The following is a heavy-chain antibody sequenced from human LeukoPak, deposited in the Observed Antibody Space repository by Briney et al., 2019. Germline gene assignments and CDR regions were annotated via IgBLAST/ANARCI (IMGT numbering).Heavy chain of an antibody. D-gene: IGHD6-19*01. CDR1: GFTFSNYW. J-gene: IGHJ4*02. CDR3: AAGAGWLIDW. CDR2: IEKDGSEI. V-gene: IGHV3-7*01. Sequence: PPGGSLRLSCAASGFTFSNYWMNWVRQAPGKGMEWVAIIEKDGSEILYVDSVKGRFTISRDNAKNSLYLQMNSLRAEDTAVYSCAAGAGWLIDWWGQGTLVTVSS.